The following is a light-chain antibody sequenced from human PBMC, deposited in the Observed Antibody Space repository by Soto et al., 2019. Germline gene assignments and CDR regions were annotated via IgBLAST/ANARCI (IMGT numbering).Light chain of an antibody. CDR1: QSISSW. J-gene: IGKJ2*01. Sequence: DIQMTHSPSTLSASVGDRVTITCRASQSISSWLAWYQQKPGKSPKLLIYKASSLESGVPSRFSGSGSGTEFTLTINNLQPDDFATYCCQQYSSLPYTFGQGTKLEI. V-gene: IGKV1-5*03. CDR3: QQYSSLPYT. CDR2: KAS.